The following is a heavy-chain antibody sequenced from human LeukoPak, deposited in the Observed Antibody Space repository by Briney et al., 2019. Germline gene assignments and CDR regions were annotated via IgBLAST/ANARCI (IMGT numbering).Heavy chain of an antibody. CDR1: GYTFSSYW. D-gene: IGHD1-26*01. V-gene: IGHV5-10-1*01. CDR2: ADPSDSYT. J-gene: IGHJ4*02. CDR3: ARLGVGSRQSIDY. Sequence: GESLKISCKGSGYTFSSYWISWVRQMPGKGLEWMGRADPSDSYTDYSPSFQGHVTISADKSISTAYLQWSSLKASDTAMYYCARLGVGSRQSIDYWGQGTLVTVSS.